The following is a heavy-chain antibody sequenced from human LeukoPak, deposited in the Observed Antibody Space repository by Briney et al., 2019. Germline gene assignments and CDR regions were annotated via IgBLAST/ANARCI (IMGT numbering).Heavy chain of an antibody. Sequence: SETLSLTCAVYGGSFSGYYWSWIRQPPGKGLEWIGEINHSGSTNYNPSLKSRVTMSIDTSKNQFSLNLRSVTAADSAVYYCGRGGVTVIVVAIWGQGTLVTVSS. J-gene: IGHJ4*02. D-gene: IGHD3-22*01. CDR3: GRGGVTVIVVAI. CDR1: GGSFSGYY. V-gene: IGHV4-34*01. CDR2: INHSGST.